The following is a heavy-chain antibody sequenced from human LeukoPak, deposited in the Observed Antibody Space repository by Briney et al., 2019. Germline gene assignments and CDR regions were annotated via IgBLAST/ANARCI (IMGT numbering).Heavy chain of an antibody. J-gene: IGHJ6*03. CDR3: VTPRSWELSDMAV. CDR2: VYHNGET. D-gene: IGHD1-26*01. CDR1: GYSITTNYY. V-gene: IGHV4-38-2*02. Sequence: SETLSLTCTVSGYSITTNYYWAWIRQSPGTGLEWIGSVYHNGETYYNPSLKSRVIISVDTSKNEFSLRLTSVTAADTAVYYCVTPRSWELSDMAVWGNGTTVIVSS.